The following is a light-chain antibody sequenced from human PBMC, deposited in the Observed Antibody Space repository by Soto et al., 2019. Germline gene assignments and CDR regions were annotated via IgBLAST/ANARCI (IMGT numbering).Light chain of an antibody. Sequence: EIVMTQSPATLSVSPGERATLSCRASQSVSSNLAWYQQKPCQAPRLLIYGASTRATGIPARFSGSGSGTEFTLTISSLQSEDFAVYYCQQYNNWPLYTFGQGTRLEIK. J-gene: IGKJ5*01. V-gene: IGKV3-15*01. CDR3: QQYNNWPLYT. CDR1: QSVSSN. CDR2: GAS.